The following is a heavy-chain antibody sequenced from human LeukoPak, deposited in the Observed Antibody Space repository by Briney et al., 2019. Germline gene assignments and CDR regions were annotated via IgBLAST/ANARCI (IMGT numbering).Heavy chain of an antibody. CDR1: GFTFRNYW. Sequence: GGSLRLSCAASGFTFRNYWMSWVRQVPGKGLEWVVNINEGGNEKNYVDSVKGRFTASRDNAQNSLYLQMNSLRVEDTAVYYCARHPNSNWDYWGQGTLVAVSS. CDR2: INEGGNEK. CDR3: ARHPNSNWDY. V-gene: IGHV3-7*03. D-gene: IGHD6-13*01. J-gene: IGHJ4*02.